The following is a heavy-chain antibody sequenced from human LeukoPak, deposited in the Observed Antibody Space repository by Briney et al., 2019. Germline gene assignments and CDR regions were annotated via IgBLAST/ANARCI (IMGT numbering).Heavy chain of an antibody. V-gene: IGHV3-7*01. CDR1: GFTFSNYW. CDR3: ARAIQTYYYDSSGRKFDY. Sequence: GGSLRLSCVVSGFTFSNYWMTWVRQAPGKGLEWVANIQQDGSEKYYVDSVKGRFTISRDNAKNSLYLQMNSLRAEDTAVYYCARAIQTYYYDSSGRKFDYWGQGTLVTVSS. D-gene: IGHD3-22*01. J-gene: IGHJ4*02. CDR2: IQQDGSEK.